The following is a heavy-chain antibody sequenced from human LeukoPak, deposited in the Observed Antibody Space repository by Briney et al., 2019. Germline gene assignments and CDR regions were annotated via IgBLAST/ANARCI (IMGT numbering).Heavy chain of an antibody. V-gene: IGHV4-4*07. D-gene: IGHD5-24*01. CDR1: GVSFSNFY. Sequence: SETLSLTCAVSGVSFSNFYWRWIRQPAGKGLEWVGRIYTNGRTKYNPSLNRRVSFSVETYKNKLSQRQAYMAAADTAVFYCVRDKRGWLQEKNSYSYVDVWGKGTTVTVSS. CDR3: VRDKRGWLQEKNSYSYVDV. CDR2: IYTNGRT. J-gene: IGHJ6*03.